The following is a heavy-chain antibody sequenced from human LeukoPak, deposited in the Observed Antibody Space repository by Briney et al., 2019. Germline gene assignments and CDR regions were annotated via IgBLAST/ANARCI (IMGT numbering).Heavy chain of an antibody. V-gene: IGHV1-8*02. Sequence: ASVKVSCKASGYTFTSYDINWVRQATGQGLEWMGWMNPNSGNTGYAQKLQGRVTMTTDTSTSTAYMELRSLRSDDTAVYYCARAPKLNEKVGVRPLRAFDIWGQGTMVTVSS. J-gene: IGHJ3*02. D-gene: IGHD1-26*01. CDR2: MNPNSGNT. CDR1: GYTFTSYD. CDR3: ARAPKLNEKVGVRPLRAFDI.